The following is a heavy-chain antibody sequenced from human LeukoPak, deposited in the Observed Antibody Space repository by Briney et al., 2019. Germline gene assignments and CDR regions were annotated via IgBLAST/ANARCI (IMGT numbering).Heavy chain of an antibody. V-gene: IGHV3-15*07. Sequence: GGSLRLSCATSGFTFSNAWMNWVRQAPGKGLEWVGRIRSNSDGGPIDYAAPVKGRFALSRADSKNTLYLQMNSLQTEDTAVYYCATDFSDTTWGQGTLVTVSS. CDR1: GFTFSNAW. D-gene: IGHD2-2*01. CDR2: IRSNSDGGPI. CDR3: ATDFSDTT. J-gene: IGHJ5*02.